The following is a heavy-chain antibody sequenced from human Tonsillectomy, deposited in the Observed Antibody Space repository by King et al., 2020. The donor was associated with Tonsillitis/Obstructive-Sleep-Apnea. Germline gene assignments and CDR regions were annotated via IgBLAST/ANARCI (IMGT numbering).Heavy chain of an antibody. CDR3: GFVSPPYYDFWSGYSPRPNWFDP. J-gene: IGHJ5*02. D-gene: IGHD3-3*01. CDR1: GFTFSSYE. CDR2: ISSSGSTI. V-gene: IGHV3-48*03. Sequence: VQLVESGGGLVQPGGSLRLSCAASGFTFSSYEMNWVRQAPGKGLEWVSYISSSGSTIYYADSVKGRFTISRDNAKNSLYLQMNSLRAEDTAFYYCGFVSPPYYDFWSGYSPRPNWFDPWGQGTLVTVSS.